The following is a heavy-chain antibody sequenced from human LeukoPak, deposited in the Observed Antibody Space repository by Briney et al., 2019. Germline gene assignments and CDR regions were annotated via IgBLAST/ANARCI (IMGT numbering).Heavy chain of an antibody. CDR3: ARDQFGSGGSYGMDV. CDR2: IYYSGST. D-gene: IGHD2-15*01. J-gene: IGHJ6*02. V-gene: IGHV4-59*06. CDR1: GGSISSYY. Sequence: SETLSLTCTVSGGSISSYYWSWIRQPPGKGLEWIGYIYYSGSTYYNPSLKSRVTISVDTSKNQFSLKLSSVTAADTAVYYCARDQFGSGGSYGMDVWGQGTTVTVSS.